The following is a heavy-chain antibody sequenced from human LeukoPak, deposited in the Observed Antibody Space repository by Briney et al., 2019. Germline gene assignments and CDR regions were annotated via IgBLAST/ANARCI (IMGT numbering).Heavy chain of an antibody. CDR2: IYYSGST. CDR1: GGSISSFY. V-gene: IGHV4-59*01. CDR3: ARGEGHGSYYFDF. Sequence: KPSENLSLTCTVAGGSISSFYGSWIRQPPGKGLDWIGYIYYSGSTNYNPSLKGRVTISVDTSKNQFSLKLSSVTAADTAVYSCARGEGHGSYYFDFWGQGTLVSVSS. J-gene: IGHJ4*02. D-gene: IGHD1-26*01.